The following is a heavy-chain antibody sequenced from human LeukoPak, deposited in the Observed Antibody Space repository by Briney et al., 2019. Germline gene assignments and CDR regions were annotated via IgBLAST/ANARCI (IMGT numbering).Heavy chain of an antibody. D-gene: IGHD3-22*01. Sequence: ASVKVSCKASGGTFGSYAISWVRQAPGQGLEWMGGIIPIFGTANYAQKFQGRVTITTDESTSTAYMELSSLRSEDTAVYYCARGKGYYYNSSGPLFWFDPWGQGTLVTVSS. V-gene: IGHV1-69*05. CDR1: GGTFGSYA. CDR2: IIPIFGTA. J-gene: IGHJ5*02. CDR3: ARGKGYYYNSSGPLFWFDP.